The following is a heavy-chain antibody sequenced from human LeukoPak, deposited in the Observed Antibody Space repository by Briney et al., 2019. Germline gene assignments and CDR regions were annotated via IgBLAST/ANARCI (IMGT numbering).Heavy chain of an antibody. CDR3: APYGRTNWFDP. V-gene: IGHV2-5*01. J-gene: IGHJ5*02. CDR1: GFSLRTDGAG. D-gene: IGHD3-10*01. Sequence: SGPTLVKPPQTLSLTCTFSGFSLRTDGAGVGWNRQPPGKALEWLVLIYWNDVKRYSPSLKSRLTITKDTSKNQVFLTMTNMDPVDTATYYCAPYGRTNWFDPWGQGTLVTVSS. CDR2: IYWNDVK.